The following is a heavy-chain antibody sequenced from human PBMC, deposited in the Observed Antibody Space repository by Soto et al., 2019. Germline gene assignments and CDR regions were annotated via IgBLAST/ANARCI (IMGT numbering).Heavy chain of an antibody. Sequence: HEHLVQSGAEVKRPGASLKVSCKASGYSFTGYYIHWVRQAPGQGLEWMGWINPDSGATNYAQNFQGRVPLTSDTAISTASVDLTSLTSDDTAVYYCARGDYGTGGYPFPYFDYWGQGTLVIVSS. CDR1: GYSFTGYY. D-gene: IGHD2-8*02. CDR2: INPDSGAT. CDR3: ARGDYGTGGYPFPYFDY. J-gene: IGHJ4*02. V-gene: IGHV1-2*02.